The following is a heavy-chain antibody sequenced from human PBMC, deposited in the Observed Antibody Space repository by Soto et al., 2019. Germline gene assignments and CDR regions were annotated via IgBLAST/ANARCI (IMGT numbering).Heavy chain of an antibody. D-gene: IGHD5-18*01. J-gene: IGHJ4*02. CDR1: DYTFTSYG. CDR2: INPHTGGT. CDR3: AGLDTSMVKTPGY. V-gene: IGHV1-2*02. Sequence: GASVKVSCKASDYTFTSYGISWVRQAPGQGLEWMGWINPHTGGTDYAQKFQARVTMTRDTSISTAYMELDSLKSDDTAVYYCAGLDTSMVKTPGYWGQGTLVTVSS.